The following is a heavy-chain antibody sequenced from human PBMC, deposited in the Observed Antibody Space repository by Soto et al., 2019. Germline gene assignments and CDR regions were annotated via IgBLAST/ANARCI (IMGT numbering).Heavy chain of an antibody. CDR2: INPDDSET. CDR1: GYNFNMYW. V-gene: IGHV5-51*01. Sequence: WESLKISCQGSGYNFNMYWTGWVRQMPGKGLEWMGIINPDDSETRYSPSFLGQVTISADKSISTAYLQWSSLEASDTAMYYCARQEPPRYCSSPTCFAPFDYWGQGALVTVSS. D-gene: IGHD2-15*01. CDR3: ARQEPPRYCSSPTCFAPFDY. J-gene: IGHJ4*02.